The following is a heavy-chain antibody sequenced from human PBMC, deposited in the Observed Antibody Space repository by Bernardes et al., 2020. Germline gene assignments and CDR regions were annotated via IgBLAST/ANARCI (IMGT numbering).Heavy chain of an antibody. V-gene: IGHV4-59*01. CDR3: ARVGEGVVVPTALYYMDV. CDR1: GGSISSFY. CDR2: IHYSGRT. J-gene: IGHJ6*03. D-gene: IGHD2-2*01. Sequence: SETLSLTCTVSGGSISSFYWSWIRQPPGTGLEWIGYIHYSGRTNYNPSLKSRVTISVDTSKNQFSLKLSSVTAADMAVYYCARVGEGVVVPTALYYMDVWGKGTTVTVSS.